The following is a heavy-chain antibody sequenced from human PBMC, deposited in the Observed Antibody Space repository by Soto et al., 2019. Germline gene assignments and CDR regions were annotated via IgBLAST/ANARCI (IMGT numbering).Heavy chain of an antibody. CDR1: GGSISSYY. CDR2: IYYSGST. D-gene: IGHD5-18*01. J-gene: IGHJ4*02. Sequence: SDTLSLTCAVSGGSISSYYGSWIRQPPGKGLEWIGYIYYSGSTNYNPSLKSRVTISVDTSKNQFSLKLSSVTAADTAVYYCAREGNSYGLFDYWGQGTLVTV. CDR3: AREGNSYGLFDY. V-gene: IGHV4-59*01.